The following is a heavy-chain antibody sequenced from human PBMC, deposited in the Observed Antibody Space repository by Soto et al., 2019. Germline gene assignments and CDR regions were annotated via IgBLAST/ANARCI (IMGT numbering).Heavy chain of an antibody. CDR3: ARECYYDSSGYDRGAFDS. D-gene: IGHD3-22*01. CDR1: GYTFTSYG. CDR2: LSAYNGNT. Sequence: ASVKVSCKVSGYTFTSYGISWVRQAPGQGLEWMGWLSAYNGNTNYAQKLQGRVTMTTDTSTSTAYMELRSLRSDDTAVYYCARECYYDSSGYDRGAFDSWGQGTMVTVSS. J-gene: IGHJ3*02. V-gene: IGHV1-18*01.